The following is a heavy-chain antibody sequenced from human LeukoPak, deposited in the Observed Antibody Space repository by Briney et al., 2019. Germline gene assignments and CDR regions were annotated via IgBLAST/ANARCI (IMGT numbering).Heavy chain of an antibody. D-gene: IGHD2-15*01. Sequence: PGGSLRLSCAASGFTFSSYAMHWVRQAPGKGLEWVAVISYDGSNKYYADSVKGRFTISRDNSKNTLYLQMNSLRAEDTAVYYCARSRAPIVVVVAATVWGQGTLVTVSS. CDR3: ARSRAPIVVVVAATV. V-gene: IGHV3-30*04. CDR2: ISYDGSNK. J-gene: IGHJ4*02. CDR1: GFTFSSYA.